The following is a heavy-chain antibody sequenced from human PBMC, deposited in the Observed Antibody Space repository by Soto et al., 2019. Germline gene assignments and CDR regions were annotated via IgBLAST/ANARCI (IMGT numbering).Heavy chain of an antibody. V-gene: IGHV3-9*01. J-gene: IGHJ5*02. CDR2: ISWNSGSI. D-gene: IGHD2-15*01. CDR3: ASDCSGGSCYSGRDWFDP. Sequence: GGSLRLSCAASGFTFDDYAMHWVRQAPGKGLEWVSGISWNSGSIGYADSVKGRFTISRDNAKNSLYLQMNSLRAEDTALYYCASDCSGGSCYSGRDWFDPWGQGTLVTVSS. CDR1: GFTFDDYA.